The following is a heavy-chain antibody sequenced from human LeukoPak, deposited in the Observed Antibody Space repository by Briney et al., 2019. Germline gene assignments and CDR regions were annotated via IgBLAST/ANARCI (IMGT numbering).Heavy chain of an antibody. CDR1: GYTFTSYY. CDR3: ARDITMVRGVPYYYYSYGMDV. J-gene: IGHJ6*02. CDR2: INPSGGST. Sequence: ASVKVSCKASGYTFTSYYMHWVRQAPGQGLEWMGIINPSGGSTSYAQKFQGRVTMTRDTSTSTVYMELSSLRSEDTAVYYCARDITMVRGVPYYYYSYGMDVWGQGTTVTVSS. V-gene: IGHV1-46*01. D-gene: IGHD3-10*01.